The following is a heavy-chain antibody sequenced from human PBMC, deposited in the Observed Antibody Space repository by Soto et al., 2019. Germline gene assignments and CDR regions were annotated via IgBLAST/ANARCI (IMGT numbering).Heavy chain of an antibody. CDR1: GFTFSSYG. D-gene: IGHD3-22*01. Sequence: QVQLVESGGGVVQPGRSLRLSCAASGFTFSSYGMHWVRQAPGKGLEWLAVISSDGSNKYYADSVKGRFTISRDNSKNTLYLQMNSLIPEDTAVYYCVGGYYFGDYWGQGTLVTVSS. J-gene: IGHJ4*02. CDR3: VGGYYFGDY. V-gene: IGHV3-30*03. CDR2: ISSDGSNK.